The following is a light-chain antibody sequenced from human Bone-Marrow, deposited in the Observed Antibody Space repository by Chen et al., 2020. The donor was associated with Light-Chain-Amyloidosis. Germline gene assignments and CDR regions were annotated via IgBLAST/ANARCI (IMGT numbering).Light chain of an antibody. CDR1: SGSIATNY. Sequence: NFMLTQPHSVSESPRKTVIIDFTRSSGSIATNYVQWYQQRPGSSPTTVIYEDDQRPSGVPDRFSGSIDRSSNSASLTISGLKTEDEADYYCQSYQGSSQGVFGGGTKLTVL. J-gene: IGLJ3*02. V-gene: IGLV6-57*01. CDR2: EDD. CDR3: QSYQGSSQGV.